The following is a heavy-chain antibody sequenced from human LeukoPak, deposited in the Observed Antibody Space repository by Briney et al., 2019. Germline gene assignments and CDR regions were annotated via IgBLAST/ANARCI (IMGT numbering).Heavy chain of an antibody. V-gene: IGHV3-21*01. Sequence: PGGSLRLSCVATGFTFKSASMSWVRQAPGKGLEWVAFIGHFAGDIFYADSVKGRFNISRDDAKDSVYLQMNSLRAEDTAAYYCARAGYGDPHFDFWGQGTLVTVSS. J-gene: IGHJ4*02. D-gene: IGHD4-17*01. CDR1: GFTFKSAS. CDR3: ARAGYGDPHFDF. CDR2: IGHFAGDI.